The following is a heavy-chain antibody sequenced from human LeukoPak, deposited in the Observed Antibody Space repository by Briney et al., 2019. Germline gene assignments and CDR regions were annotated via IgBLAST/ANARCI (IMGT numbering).Heavy chain of an antibody. CDR2: IYYSGSI. V-gene: IGHV4-39*01. Sequence: SSETLSLTCTVSGGSISSSRNYWGWIRQPPGKGLEWIGSIYYSGSIYYNPSLKSRVTISVDTSKNQFSLKLSSVTAADTAVYYCARGGRGPFDYWGQGTLVTVSS. CDR1: GGSISSSRNY. CDR3: ARGGRGPFDY. J-gene: IGHJ4*02. D-gene: IGHD3-16*01.